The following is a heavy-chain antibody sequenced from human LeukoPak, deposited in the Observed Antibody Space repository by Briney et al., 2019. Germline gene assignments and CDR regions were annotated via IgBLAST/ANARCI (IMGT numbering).Heavy chain of an antibody. Sequence: GGSLRLSCAASGFSFSTYCMTWVRQAPGKGLEWVSSISSSSTYIQYADSVKGRFTISRDNAKNSLYLQMNSLRVEDTAMYYCARRITMIELGAYYMDVWGRGTMVTVSS. J-gene: IGHJ6*03. CDR2: ISSSSTYI. D-gene: IGHD3-22*01. CDR3: ARRITMIELGAYYMDV. V-gene: IGHV3-21*04. CDR1: GFSFSTYC.